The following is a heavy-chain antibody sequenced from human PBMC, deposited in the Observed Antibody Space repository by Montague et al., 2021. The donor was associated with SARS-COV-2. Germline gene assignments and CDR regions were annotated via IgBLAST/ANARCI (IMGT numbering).Heavy chain of an antibody. V-gene: IGHV4-4*02. J-gene: IGHJ6*03. D-gene: IGHD3-3*01. Sequence: SETLSLTCAVSGGSISSSNWWSWVRQPPGKGLEWIGEIYHSGSTNNNPSLKSRVTISVDKSKDQFSLKLSSVTAADTAVYYCARGIFTIPFIPAHYYMDVWGKGTTVTVSS. CDR3: ARGIFTIPFIPAHYYMDV. CDR2: IYHSGST. CDR1: GGSISSSNW.